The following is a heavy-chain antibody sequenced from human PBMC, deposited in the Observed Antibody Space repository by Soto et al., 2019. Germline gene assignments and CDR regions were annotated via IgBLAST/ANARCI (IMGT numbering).Heavy chain of an antibody. J-gene: IGHJ4*02. CDR1: GGSISSGGYY. Sequence: QVQLQESGPGLVKPSQTLSLTCTVSGGSISSGGYYWSWIRQHPGKGLEWIGYIYYSGSTYYNPSLKSRVTISVDTSKNQFSLKLSSVTAADTAVYYCARVHYDFWSVPTGFDYWGQGTLVTVSS. CDR3: ARVHYDFWSVPTGFDY. D-gene: IGHD3-3*01. V-gene: IGHV4-31*03. CDR2: IYYSGST.